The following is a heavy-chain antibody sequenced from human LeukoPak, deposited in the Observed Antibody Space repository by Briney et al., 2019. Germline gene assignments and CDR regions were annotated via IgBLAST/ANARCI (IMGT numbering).Heavy chain of an antibody. CDR2: IYTSGST. J-gene: IGHJ4*02. V-gene: IGHV4-61*02. CDR1: GGSISSGSYY. Sequence: PSETLSLTCTVSGGSISSGSYYWSWIRQSAGKGLEWIGRIYTSGSTNYNPSLKSRVTISVDTSKSQFSLKLSSVTAADTAVYYCATGSYRSGYFDYWGQGTLVTVSS. CDR3: ATGSYRSGYFDY.